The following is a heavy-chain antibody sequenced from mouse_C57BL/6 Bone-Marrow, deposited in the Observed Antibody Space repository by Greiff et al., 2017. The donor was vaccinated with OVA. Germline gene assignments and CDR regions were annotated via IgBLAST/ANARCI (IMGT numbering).Heavy chain of an antibody. V-gene: IGHV5-17*01. D-gene: IGHD2-4*01. Sequence: DVKLVESGGGLVKPGGSLKLSCAASGFTFSDYGMHWVRQAPEQGLEWVAYISSGSSTIYYADTVKGRFTISRDNANNTLFLQMTSLRSEDTAVYYCARIDYDYDGAYWGQGTLVTVSA. CDR3: ARIDYDYDGAY. J-gene: IGHJ3*01. CDR1: GFTFSDYG. CDR2: ISSGSSTI.